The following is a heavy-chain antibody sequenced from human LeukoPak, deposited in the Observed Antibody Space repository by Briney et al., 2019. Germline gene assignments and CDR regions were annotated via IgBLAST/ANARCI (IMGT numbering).Heavy chain of an antibody. Sequence: ASVKVSCKASGYTFTSYDINWVRQATGQGLEWMGRMNPNSGNTGYAQKFQGRVTMTRNTSISTAYMELSSLRSEDTAVYYCARSPYSSSWYYYYYGMDVWGQGTTVTVSS. CDR2: MNPNSGNT. D-gene: IGHD6-13*01. J-gene: IGHJ6*02. CDR3: ARSPYSSSWYYYYYGMDV. V-gene: IGHV1-8*01. CDR1: GYTFTSYD.